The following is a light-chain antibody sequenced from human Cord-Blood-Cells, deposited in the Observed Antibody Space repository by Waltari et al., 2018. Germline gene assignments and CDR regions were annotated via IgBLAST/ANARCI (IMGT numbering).Light chain of an antibody. Sequence: EIVMTQSPATQSVSPGERATLSCRASQSVSSNLAWYQQKPGQAPRPLIYGASTRATGIPARFSGSGSGTEFTLTISSLQSEDFAVYYCQQYNNWYTFGQGTKLEIK. CDR2: GAS. V-gene: IGKV3-15*01. CDR1: QSVSSN. CDR3: QQYNNWYT. J-gene: IGKJ2*01.